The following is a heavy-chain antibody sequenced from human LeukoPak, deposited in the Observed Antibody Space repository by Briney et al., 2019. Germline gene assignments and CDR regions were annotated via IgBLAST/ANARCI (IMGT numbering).Heavy chain of an antibody. V-gene: IGHV4-30-4*07. CDR2: MSYSGNT. D-gene: IGHD2-15*01. CDR1: GGSVSSGGYS. CDR3: ARGYCSGGSCYSYYYYNYMDV. J-gene: IGHJ6*03. Sequence: SETLSLTCGVSGGSVSSGGYSWSWIRQPPGRGLEWIGYMSYSGNTYYNPSLKSRVTISVDTSKNQFSLKLSSVTAADTAVYYCARGYCSGGSCYSYYYYNYMDVWGKGTTVTVSS.